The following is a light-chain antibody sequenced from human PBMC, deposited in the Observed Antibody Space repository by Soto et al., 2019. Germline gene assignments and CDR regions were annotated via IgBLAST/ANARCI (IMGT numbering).Light chain of an antibody. V-gene: IGKV1-8*01. J-gene: IGKJ3*01. CDR1: QGISSY. Sequence: IRMTQSPSSLSASTGDRVTITCRASQGISSYLAWYQQKPGKAPKLLIYAASTLQSGVPSRFSGSGSGTDFTLTISCLQSEDFATYYCQQYYSYPPTFGPGTKVDIK. CDR2: AAS. CDR3: QQYYSYPPT.